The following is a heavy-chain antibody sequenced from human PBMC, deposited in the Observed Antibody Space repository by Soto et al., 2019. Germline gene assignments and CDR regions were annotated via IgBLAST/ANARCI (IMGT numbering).Heavy chain of an antibody. Sequence: QVQLQESGPGLVKPSETLSLTCTVSGGSISYYYWSWIRQPPRKALEWIGYIYYTGRTNYSPSLRSRVTMSPDTSENQFALTLNSVTAADTAVYYGARQVSGSFDFWGRGTMVTVSS. J-gene: IGHJ3*01. CDR3: ARQVSGSFDF. CDR2: IYYTGRT. CDR1: GGSISYYY. V-gene: IGHV4-59*08. D-gene: IGHD6-25*01.